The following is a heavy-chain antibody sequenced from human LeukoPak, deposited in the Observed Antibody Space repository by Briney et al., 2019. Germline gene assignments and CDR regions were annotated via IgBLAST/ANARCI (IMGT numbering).Heavy chain of an antibody. D-gene: IGHD4-17*01. Sequence: ASVKVSCKASGGTFSSYAISWVRQPPGQGLEWMGGIIPIFGTANYAQKFQGRVAITADKSTSTAYMELSSLRSEDTAVYYCARDEDYGDVEYFQHWGQGTLVTVSS. V-gene: IGHV1-69*06. CDR1: GGTFSSYA. J-gene: IGHJ1*01. CDR3: ARDEDYGDVEYFQH. CDR2: IIPIFGTA.